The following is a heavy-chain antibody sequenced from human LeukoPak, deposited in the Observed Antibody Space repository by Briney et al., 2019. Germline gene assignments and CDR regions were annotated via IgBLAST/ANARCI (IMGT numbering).Heavy chain of an antibody. CDR3: ARDRGRYYMDV. CDR2: ISSDIST. CDR1: GFTVSSNY. J-gene: IGHJ6*03. V-gene: IGHV3-53*01. D-gene: IGHD6-25*01. Sequence: GGSLRLSCVASGFTVSSNYMSWVRQAPGKGLEWVSLISSDISTYYADSVKGRFIISRDNSKNTLYLQMNSLRAGDTAVYYCARDRGRYYMDVWGKGTTVTISS.